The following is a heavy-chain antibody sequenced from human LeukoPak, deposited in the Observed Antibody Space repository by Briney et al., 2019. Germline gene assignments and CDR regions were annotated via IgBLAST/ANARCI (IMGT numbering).Heavy chain of an antibody. V-gene: IGHV4-59*01. D-gene: IGHD3-10*01. J-gene: IGHJ4*02. CDR3: ARDSYGSGNILHY. Sequence: SETLSLTCAVYGGSFSGYYWSWIRQPPGKGLEWIGYIYYSGSTNYNPSLKSRVTISVDTSKNQFSLKLSSVTAADTAVYYCARDSYGSGNILHYWGQGTLVTVSS. CDR2: IYYSGST. CDR1: GGSFSGYY.